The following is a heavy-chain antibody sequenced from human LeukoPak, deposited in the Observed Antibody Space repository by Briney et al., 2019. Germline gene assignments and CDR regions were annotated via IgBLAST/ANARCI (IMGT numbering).Heavy chain of an antibody. CDR1: GFTFSSYS. V-gene: IGHV3-21*01. CDR2: ISSSSSYI. Sequence: PGGSLRLSCAASGFTFSSYSMNWVRQAPGKGLEWVSSISSSSSYIYYADSVKGRFTISRDNAKNSLYLQMNSLRAEDTAVYYCARGMGYDSSGHPNWGQGTLVTVSS. CDR3: ARGMGYDSSGHPN. J-gene: IGHJ4*02. D-gene: IGHD3-22*01.